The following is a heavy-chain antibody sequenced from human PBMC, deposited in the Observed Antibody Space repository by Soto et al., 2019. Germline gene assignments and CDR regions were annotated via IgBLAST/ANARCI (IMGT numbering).Heavy chain of an antibody. J-gene: IGHJ5*02. CDR2: ISSNGGST. D-gene: IGHD2-21*01. CDR3: ARDALSFYCGGDCYSGWFDP. Sequence: GGSLRLSCAASGFTFSSYAMHWVRQAPGKGLEYVSAISSNGGSTYYANSVKGRFTISRDNSKNTLYLQMGGLRAEDLAVYYCARDALSFYCGGDCYSGWFDPWGQGTLVTVSS. CDR1: GFTFSSYA. V-gene: IGHV3-64*01.